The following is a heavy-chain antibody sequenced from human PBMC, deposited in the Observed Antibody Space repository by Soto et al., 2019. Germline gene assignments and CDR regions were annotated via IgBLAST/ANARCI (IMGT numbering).Heavy chain of an antibody. CDR2: IYYSGST. CDR3: ARSRGGYFDY. Sequence: SQALSLTCTVSAGSTSTYHWSWIRQPPGKGLEWIGYIYYSGSTNYNPSLKSRVTISVDTSKNQFSLKLSSVTAADTAVYYCARSRGGYFDYWGQGTLVTVS. D-gene: IGHD3-16*01. V-gene: IGHV4-59*01. CDR1: AGSTSTYH. J-gene: IGHJ4*02.